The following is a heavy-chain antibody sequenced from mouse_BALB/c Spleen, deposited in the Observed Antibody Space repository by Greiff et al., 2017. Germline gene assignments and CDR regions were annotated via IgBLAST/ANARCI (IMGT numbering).Heavy chain of an antibody. CDR3: ARMGRGRYFDV. V-gene: IGHV1S81*02. Sequence: QVQLQQPGAELVKPGASVKLSCKASGYTFTSYWMHWVKQRPGQGLEWIGEINPSNGRTNYNEKFKSKATLTVDKSSSTAYMQLSSLTSEDSAVYYCARMGRGRYFDVWGAGTTVTVSS. J-gene: IGHJ1*01. CDR1: GYTFTSYW. CDR2: INPSNGRT. D-gene: IGHD4-1*01.